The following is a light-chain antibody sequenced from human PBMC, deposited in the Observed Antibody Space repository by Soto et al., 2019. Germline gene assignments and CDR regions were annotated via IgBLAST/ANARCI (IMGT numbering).Light chain of an antibody. Sequence: QSALTQPPSASWTPGQRVTISCSGSSSNIGSNTVNWYQQLPGTAPKLLIYSNNQRPSGVPDRFSGSKSGTSASLAISGLQSEDEADYYCAAWDDSLNGPVFGGGTQLTVL. CDR1: SSNIGSNT. CDR2: SNN. J-gene: IGLJ3*02. CDR3: AAWDDSLNGPV. V-gene: IGLV1-44*01.